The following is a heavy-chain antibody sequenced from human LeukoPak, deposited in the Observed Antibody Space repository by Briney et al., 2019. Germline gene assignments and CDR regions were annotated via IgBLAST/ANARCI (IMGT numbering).Heavy chain of an antibody. D-gene: IGHD1-26*01. CDR2: FSFDETTI. Sequence: GGSLRLSCAASGFTFSSFWMHWVRQAPGQGLVWVSRFSFDETTIDYADSVKGRFTISRDNAKNTLYLQMNSLRAKDTAVYYCVGYYGYYYGMDVWGQGTTVTVSS. CDR1: GFTFSSFW. J-gene: IGHJ6*02. CDR3: VGYYGYYYGMDV. V-gene: IGHV3-74*01.